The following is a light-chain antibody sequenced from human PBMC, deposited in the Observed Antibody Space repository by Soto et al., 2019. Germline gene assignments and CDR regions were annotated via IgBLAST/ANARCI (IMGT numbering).Light chain of an antibody. V-gene: IGKV3D-15*01. CDR1: QNIDNN. CDR2: GAS. J-gene: IGKJ4*01. Sequence: EIVMTQSPATLSVSPGDRVTLSCRASQNIDNNLAWYQQRPGQPPRLLIYGASTRANGIPARFGGSGSGTEFTLTISSLQSEDFAVYCCQQYNNWPPLTFGGGTKVEIK. CDR3: QQYNNWPPLT.